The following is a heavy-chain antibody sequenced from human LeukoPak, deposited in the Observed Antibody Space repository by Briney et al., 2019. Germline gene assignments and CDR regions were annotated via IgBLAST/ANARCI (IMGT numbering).Heavy chain of an antibody. Sequence: SETLSLTCSVSGGYISSYYWSWIRQPAGKGLESIGHISTSGSTNYNPSLKSRVTMSVDTSKNQFSLKLSSVIAADTAVYYCARVRYSDSSVLTRKRSYYFDYWGQGTLVTVSS. CDR3: ARVRYSDSSVLTRKRSYYFDY. CDR1: GGYISSYY. J-gene: IGHJ4*02. CDR2: ISTSGST. D-gene: IGHD3-22*01. V-gene: IGHV4-4*07.